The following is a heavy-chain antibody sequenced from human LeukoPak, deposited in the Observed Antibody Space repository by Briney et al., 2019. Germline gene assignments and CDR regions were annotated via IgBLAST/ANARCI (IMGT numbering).Heavy chain of an antibody. CDR3: ARESSYYDILTGIDY. Sequence: ASVKVSCKASGGTFSSYAISWVRPAPGQGLEWMGRIIPILGIANYAQKFQGRVTITADKSTSTAYMELSSLRSEDTAVYYCARESSYYDILTGIDYWGQGTLVTVSS. CDR2: IIPILGIA. D-gene: IGHD3-9*01. CDR1: GGTFSSYA. J-gene: IGHJ4*02. V-gene: IGHV1-69*04.